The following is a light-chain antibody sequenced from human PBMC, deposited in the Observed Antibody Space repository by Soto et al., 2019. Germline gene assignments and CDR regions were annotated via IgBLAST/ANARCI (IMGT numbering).Light chain of an antibody. CDR1: QSISTE. Sequence: EIAMTQSPATLSVSPGERATLSCRASQSISTELAWYQQIPGQPPRLLIYSASTRATGVPARFTGSGSCSEFTLTISGLQSEDFAIYYCQQGQNWPLTFGQGTRLE. J-gene: IGKJ2*01. CDR2: SAS. V-gene: IGKV3-15*01. CDR3: QQGQNWPLT.